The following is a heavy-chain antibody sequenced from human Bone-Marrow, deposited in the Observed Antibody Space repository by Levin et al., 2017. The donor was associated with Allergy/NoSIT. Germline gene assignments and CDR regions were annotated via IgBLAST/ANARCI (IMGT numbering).Heavy chain of an antibody. CDR2: FDPEDGET. J-gene: IGHJ3*02. D-gene: IGHD2-15*01. V-gene: IGHV1-24*01. Sequence: ASVKVSCKVSGYTLTELSMHWVRQAPGKGLEWMGGFDPEDGETIYAQKFQGRVTMTEDTSTDTAYMELSSLRSEDTAVYYCATDLRGGTKPRFDIWGQGTMVTVSS. CDR3: ATDLRGGTKPRFDI. CDR1: GYTLTELS.